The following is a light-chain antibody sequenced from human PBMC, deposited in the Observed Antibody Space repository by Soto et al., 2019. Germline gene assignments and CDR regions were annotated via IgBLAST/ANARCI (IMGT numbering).Light chain of an antibody. CDR1: QSISRS. V-gene: IGKV1-5*01. Sequence: DIQMTQSPSTLSASVGDRVTITCRASQSISRSLAWYQQKPGKAPNLLIYDASSLESGVPSRFSSSGFGTEFTLTISSLQPDDFATYYCQQYNSYLLTFGPGTTVDIK. J-gene: IGKJ3*01. CDR3: QQYNSYLLT. CDR2: DAS.